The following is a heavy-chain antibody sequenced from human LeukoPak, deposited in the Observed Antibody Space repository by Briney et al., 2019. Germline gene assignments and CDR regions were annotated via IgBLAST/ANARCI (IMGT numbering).Heavy chain of an antibody. V-gene: IGHV4-34*01. J-gene: IGHJ4*02. CDR2: TNHSGST. Sequence: SETLSLTCAVYGGSFSGYYWSWIRQPPGKGLEWIGETNHSGSTNYNPSLKSRVTISVDTSKNQFSLKLSSVTAADTAVYYCARPLGRYGSGMFFDYWGQGTLVTVSS. CDR1: GGSFSGYY. CDR3: ARPLGRYGSGMFFDY. D-gene: IGHD3-10*01.